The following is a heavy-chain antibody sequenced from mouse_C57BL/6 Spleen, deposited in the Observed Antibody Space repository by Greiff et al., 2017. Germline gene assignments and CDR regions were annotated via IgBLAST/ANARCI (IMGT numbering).Heavy chain of an antibody. Sequence: EVKLMESEGGLVQPGSSMKLSCTASGFTFSDYYMAWVSQVPEKGLEWVANINYDGSSTYYLDSLKSRFIISRDNAKNILYLQMSSLKSEDTATYYCARDQAGYAMDNWGQGTSVTVSS. CDR3: ARDQAGYAMDN. CDR2: INYDGSST. J-gene: IGHJ4*01. CDR1: GFTFSDYY. V-gene: IGHV5-16*01.